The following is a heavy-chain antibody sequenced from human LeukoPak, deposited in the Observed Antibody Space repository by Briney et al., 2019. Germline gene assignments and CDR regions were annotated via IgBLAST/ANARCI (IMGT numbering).Heavy chain of an antibody. Sequence: GASVKVSCKASGGTFSSYAISWVRQAPGQGLEWMGRIIPILGIANYAQKFQGRVTITADKSTSTAYMELSSLRSEDTAVYYCADTGGSGATLGRFDPWGQGTLVTVSS. D-gene: IGHD2-15*01. CDR3: ADTGGSGATLGRFDP. CDR2: IIPILGIA. CDR1: GGTFSSYA. V-gene: IGHV1-69*04. J-gene: IGHJ5*02.